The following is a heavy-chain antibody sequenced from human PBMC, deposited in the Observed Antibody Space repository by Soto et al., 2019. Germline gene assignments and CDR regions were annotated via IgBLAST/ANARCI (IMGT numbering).Heavy chain of an antibody. J-gene: IGHJ2*01. V-gene: IGHV3-30*18. CDR1: GFTFSSYG. CDR3: AKDAGISAAVTRPLKNWYFDL. Sequence: GWSLRLSCAASGFTFSSYGMHWVRQAPGKGLEWVAVISYDGSNKYYADSVKGRFTISIDNSKNKLYLQMNSLRAEDTAVYYCAKDAGISAAVTRPLKNWYFDLWGRGTLVTVSS. CDR2: ISYDGSNK. D-gene: IGHD6-13*01.